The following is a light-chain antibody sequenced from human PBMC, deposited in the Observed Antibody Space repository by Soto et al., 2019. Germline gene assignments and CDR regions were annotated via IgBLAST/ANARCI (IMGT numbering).Light chain of an antibody. Sequence: EIVLTQSPGTLSLSPGERATLSCRASQSVSSSYLAWYQQKPGQAPRLLIYGTSNRATGIPDRFSGSGSGTDFTLTISRLEPEDFAVYYCQQYGGSPQTFGQGTTVEIQ. CDR2: GTS. J-gene: IGKJ1*01. CDR3: QQYGGSPQT. V-gene: IGKV3-20*01. CDR1: QSVSSSY.